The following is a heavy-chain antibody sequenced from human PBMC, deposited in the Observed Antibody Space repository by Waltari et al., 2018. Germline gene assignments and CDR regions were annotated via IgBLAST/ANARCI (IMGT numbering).Heavy chain of an antibody. J-gene: IGHJ3*02. CDR2: FDPEDGET. V-gene: IGHV1-24*01. D-gene: IGHD6-13*01. CDR3: AKAYPSSWYDAFDI. CDR1: GYTLTELS. Sequence: QVQLVQSGAEVKKPGASVKVSCKVSGYTLTELSMHWVRQAPGKGLEWMGGFDPEDGETIYAQKFQGRVTMTEDTSTDTAYMELNSLRAEDTALYYCAKAYPSSWYDAFDIWGQGTMVTVSS.